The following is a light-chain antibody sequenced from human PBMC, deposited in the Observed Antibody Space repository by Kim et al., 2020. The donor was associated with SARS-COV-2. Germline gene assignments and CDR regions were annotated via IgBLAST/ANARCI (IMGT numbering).Light chain of an antibody. CDR3: QQSHSTPWLT. J-gene: IGKJ4*01. V-gene: IGKV1-39*01. CDR2: AAS. Sequence: DIQMTQSPSSLSASVGDRVTITCRTTQSISSHLNWYQQKPGRAPKLLIYAASSLQSGVPSRFSGSGSGTDFTLTISSLQPEDFATYYCQQSHSTPWLTFGGGTKVDIK. CDR1: QSISSH.